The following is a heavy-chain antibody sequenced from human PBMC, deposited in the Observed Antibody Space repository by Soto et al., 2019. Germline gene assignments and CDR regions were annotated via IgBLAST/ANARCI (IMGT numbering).Heavy chain of an antibody. CDR2: IYPGDSDT. J-gene: IGHJ6*02. V-gene: IGHV5-51*01. CDR3: ALPCGSGRKYYGVYV. D-gene: IGHD3-10*01. Sequence: GESLKISCKGSGYSFTSYWIGWVRQMPGKGLEWMGIIYPGDSDTRYSPSFQGQVTISADKPISTAYLQWSSLKASDTAMYYCALPCGSGRKYYGVYVWGQGSTVTVSS. CDR1: GYSFTSYW.